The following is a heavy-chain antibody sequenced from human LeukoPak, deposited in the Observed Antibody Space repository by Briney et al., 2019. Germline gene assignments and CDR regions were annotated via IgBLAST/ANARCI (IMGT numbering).Heavy chain of an antibody. V-gene: IGHV4-39*07. CDR3: ARDDEYSSSSFDY. D-gene: IGHD6-6*01. Sequence: SATLSLTCTVSGGSISSSSYYWGWIRQPPGKGLEWIGSIYYSGSTYYNPSLKSRVTISVDTSKNQFSLKLSSVTAADTAVYYCARDDEYSSSSFDYWGQGTLVTVSS. J-gene: IGHJ4*02. CDR1: GGSISSSSYY. CDR2: IYYSGST.